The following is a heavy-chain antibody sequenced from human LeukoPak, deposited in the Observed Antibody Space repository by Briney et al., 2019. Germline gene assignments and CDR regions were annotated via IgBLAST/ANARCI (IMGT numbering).Heavy chain of an antibody. Sequence: GESLRISCQGSGYNFSNYWIGWVRQMPGKGLEWMGIIYPGDSDTRYSPSFQGQVTISADKSISTAYLQWRSLKATDTAMYYCARQSVVTPRAAFDIWGQGTMDTVSS. J-gene: IGHJ3*02. CDR2: IYPGDSDT. CDR3: ARQSVVTPRAAFDI. D-gene: IGHD4-23*01. CDR1: GYNFSNYW. V-gene: IGHV5-51*01.